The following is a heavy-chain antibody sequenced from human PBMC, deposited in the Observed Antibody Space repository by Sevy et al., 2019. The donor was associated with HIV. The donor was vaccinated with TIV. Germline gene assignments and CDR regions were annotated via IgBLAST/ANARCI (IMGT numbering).Heavy chain of an antibody. V-gene: IGHV3-33*01. D-gene: IGHD1-1*01. CDR1: GFTFSSYG. CDR2: IWFDGSNT. Sequence: GGSLRLSCAASGFTFSSYGMHWVRQAPGKGLEWVAVIWFDGSNTFYADAVKGRFTISREIAENTLQLQMNSLIAEDTAVYYCARDLESYNYGAYGPSFMPDYWGQGTVVTVSS. J-gene: IGHJ4*02. CDR3: ARDLESYNYGAYGPSFMPDY.